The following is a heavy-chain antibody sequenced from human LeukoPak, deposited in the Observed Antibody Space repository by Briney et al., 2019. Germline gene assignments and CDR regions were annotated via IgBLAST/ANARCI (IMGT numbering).Heavy chain of an antibody. D-gene: IGHD5-18*01. CDR3: AKDRGTWTHLWSDFQQ. CDR2: ISGSGGNT. CDR1: GFAFSNFA. Sequence: GGSLRLSCVGSGFAFSNFAMSWVRLAPGKGLEWVSAISGSGGNTYYADSVKGRFTISRDNSKNTLFLEMNNLGAEDTAVYFCAKDRGTWTHLWSDFQQWGQGTLVTVSS. V-gene: IGHV3-23*01. J-gene: IGHJ1*01.